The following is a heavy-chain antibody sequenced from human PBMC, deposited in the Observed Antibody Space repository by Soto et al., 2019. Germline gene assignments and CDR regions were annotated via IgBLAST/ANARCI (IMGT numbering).Heavy chain of an antibody. V-gene: IGHV1-18*04. CDR1: GYTFSNYG. CDR2: ISGYNGLT. J-gene: IGHJ4*02. CDR3: ARDEGIRGFDS. D-gene: IGHD3-10*01. Sequence: QVQLVQSGDEAKKSGASVKVSCKASGYTFSNYGISWVRQAPGQGLEWMGWISGYNGLTAYAQNVQGRVTMTIDTPTTTVFMEMTGLRSNDTAVYYCARDEGIRGFDSWGQGTLVTVSS.